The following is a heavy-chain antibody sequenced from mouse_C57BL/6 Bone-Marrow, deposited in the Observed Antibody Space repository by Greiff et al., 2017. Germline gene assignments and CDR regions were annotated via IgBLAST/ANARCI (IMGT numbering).Heavy chain of an antibody. CDR2: IDPEKGDT. V-gene: IGHV14-4*01. CDR1: GFNIKDDY. Sequence: EVQLQQSGAELVRPGASVKLSCTASGFNIKDDYMHWVKQRPEQGLEWIGWIDPEKGDTEYASKFQGKATITADTSSNTAYLQLSSLTSEDTAVYYCTTHYYGSSYAMDYWGQGTSVTVSS. J-gene: IGHJ4*01. D-gene: IGHD1-1*01. CDR3: TTHYYGSSYAMDY.